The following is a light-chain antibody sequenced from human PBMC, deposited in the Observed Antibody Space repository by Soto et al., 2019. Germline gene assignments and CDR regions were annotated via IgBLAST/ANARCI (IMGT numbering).Light chain of an antibody. CDR3: QQYGSSPAT. J-gene: IGKJ1*01. V-gene: IGKV3-20*01. CDR1: QSVSNSY. CDR2: GAS. Sequence: EIVLTQSPGTLSLSPGERATLSCRTSQSVSNSYIAWYQQKPGQAPRLLIYGASNRATGIPDRFSGIGSGTDFSLTISRLEPEDFAVYYCQQYGSSPATFGQGTKVEIK.